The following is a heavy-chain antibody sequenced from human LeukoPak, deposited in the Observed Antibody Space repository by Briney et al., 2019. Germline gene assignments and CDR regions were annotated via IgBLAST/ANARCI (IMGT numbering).Heavy chain of an antibody. CDR1: GLYVGRYW. V-gene: IGHV3-7*03. Sequence: GGSLRLSCAASGLYVGRYWMSWVRQAPGEGLEWVANIKQDGSEKDYLDSVKGRFTISRDNAKNSLYLQMNSLRPEDTALYYCATYSGAHHKTFDDWGQGTLVTVSS. CDR2: IKQDGSEK. CDR3: ATYSGAHHKTFDD. J-gene: IGHJ4*02. D-gene: IGHD1-26*01.